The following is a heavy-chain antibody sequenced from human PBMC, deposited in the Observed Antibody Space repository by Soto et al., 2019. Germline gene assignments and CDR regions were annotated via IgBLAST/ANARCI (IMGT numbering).Heavy chain of an antibody. V-gene: IGHV4-39*01. CDR1: GVSISSSGYY. CDR3: VRQDYYESSG. Sequence: PSETLSLTCTVSGVSISSSGYYWGWIRQPPGKGLEWIGSMSYSGSTYYNPSLKSRVTISVDTSKNQFSLKLTSVTAADTAVYYCVRQDYYESSGWGQGTLVTVSS. J-gene: IGHJ4*02. CDR2: MSYSGST. D-gene: IGHD3-22*01.